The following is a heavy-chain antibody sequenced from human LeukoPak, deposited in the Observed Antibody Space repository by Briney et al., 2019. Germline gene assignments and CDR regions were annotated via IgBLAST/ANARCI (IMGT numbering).Heavy chain of an antibody. D-gene: IGHD6-13*01. CDR3: AREGGAVAAAGGNDY. J-gene: IGHJ4*02. CDR2: ISSSSSYI. Sequence: PGGSLRLSCAASGFTFSSYSMNWVRQAPGKGLECVSSISSSSSYIYYADSVKGRFTISRDNAKNSLYLQMNSLRAEDTAVYYCAREGGAVAAAGGNDYWGQGTLVTVSS. V-gene: IGHV3-21*01. CDR1: GFTFSSYS.